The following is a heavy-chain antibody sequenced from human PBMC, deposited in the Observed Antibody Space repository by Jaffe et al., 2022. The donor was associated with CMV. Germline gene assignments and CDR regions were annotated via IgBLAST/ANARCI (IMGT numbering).Heavy chain of an antibody. CDR3: ARLTRDTAMAPLNWFDP. CDR2: IDPSDSYT. CDR1: GYSFTSYW. J-gene: IGHJ5*02. V-gene: IGHV5-10-1*03. Sequence: EVQLVQSGAEVKKPGESLRISCKGSGYSFTSYWISWVRQMPGKGLEWMGRIDPSDSYTNYSPSFQGHVTISADKSISTAYLQWSSLKASDTAMYYCARLTRDTAMAPLNWFDPWGQGTLVTVSS. D-gene: IGHD5-18*01.